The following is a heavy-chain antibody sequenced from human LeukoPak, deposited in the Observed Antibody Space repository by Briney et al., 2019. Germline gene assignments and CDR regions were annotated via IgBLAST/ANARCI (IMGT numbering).Heavy chain of an antibody. CDR3: ARAGTQLRYLGGDYYGMDV. Sequence: ASVKVSCKASGGTFSSYAISWVRQAPGQGLEWMGRIIPILGIANYAQKFQGRVTITADKSTSTAYMELSSLRSEDTAVYYCARAGTQLRYLGGDYYGMDVWGQGTTVTVSS. J-gene: IGHJ6*02. V-gene: IGHV1-69*04. CDR1: GGTFSSYA. CDR2: IIPILGIA. D-gene: IGHD5-18*01.